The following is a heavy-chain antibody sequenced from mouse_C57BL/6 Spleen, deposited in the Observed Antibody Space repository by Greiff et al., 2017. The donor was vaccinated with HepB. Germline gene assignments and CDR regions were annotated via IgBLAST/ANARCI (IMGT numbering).Heavy chain of an antibody. V-gene: IGHV5-15*01. D-gene: IGHD3-2*02. J-gene: IGHJ4*01. CDR1: GFTFSDYG. CDR2: ISNLSYSI. CDR3: ARGDSSGYDAMDY. Sequence: EVKLVESGGGLVQPGGSLKLSCAASGFTFSDYGMAWVRQAPRKGPEWVAFISNLSYSIYYADTVTGRFTISRENAKNTLYLEMSSLRSEDTAMYYCARGDSSGYDAMDYWGQGTSVTVSS.